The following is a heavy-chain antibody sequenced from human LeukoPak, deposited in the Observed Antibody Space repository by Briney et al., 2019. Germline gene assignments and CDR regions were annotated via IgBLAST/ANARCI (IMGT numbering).Heavy chain of an antibody. D-gene: IGHD2-2*01. CDR3: ARMDCSSSSCYQYYYYYYMDV. CDR1: GYNFITYY. V-gene: IGHV1-46*01. Sequence: ASVKVSCKSSGYNFITYYIHWVRQAPGQGLEWMGIIDTNVGRPTYAQHFQGRVTMTRDTSTSTVYMELSSLRSDDTAVYYCARMDCSSSSCYQYYYYYYMDVWGKGTTVTVSS. CDR2: IDTNVGRP. J-gene: IGHJ6*03.